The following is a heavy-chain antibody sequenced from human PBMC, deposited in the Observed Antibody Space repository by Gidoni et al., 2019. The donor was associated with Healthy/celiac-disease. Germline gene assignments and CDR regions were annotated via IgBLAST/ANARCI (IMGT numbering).Heavy chain of an antibody. CDR1: GASISSGSYY. V-gene: IGHV4-61*02. Sequence: QVQLQESGPGLVTPSQTLSLTCTVSGASISSGSYYWSWIRQPAGTGLEWMGRIYTSGSTNYNPSLKSRVTMSVDTSKNQFSLKLSSVTAADTAVYYCAIGRRDYYDSSGYLPYWGQGTLVTVSS. J-gene: IGHJ4*02. D-gene: IGHD3-22*01. CDR3: AIGRRDYYDSSGYLPY. CDR2: IYTSGST.